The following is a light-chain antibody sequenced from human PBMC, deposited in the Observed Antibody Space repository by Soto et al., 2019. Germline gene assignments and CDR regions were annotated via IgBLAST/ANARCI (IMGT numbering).Light chain of an antibody. V-gene: IGLV2-14*03. CDR3: SSFTASTTQV. J-gene: IGLJ1*01. CDR2: DVN. Sequence: QSALTQPASVSGSPGQSITISCTGTSSDVGRYNYVSWYQQHPGKAPKLMIYDVNTRPSGVSNRFSGSKSGNTASLTISGLQAEDEADYYCSSFTASTTQVLGPGTKLTVL. CDR1: SSDVGRYNY.